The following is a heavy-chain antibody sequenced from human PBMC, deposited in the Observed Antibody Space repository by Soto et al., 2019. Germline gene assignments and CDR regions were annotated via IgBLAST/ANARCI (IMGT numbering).Heavy chain of an antibody. CDR1: GFTFSRYG. Sequence: GGALRVSCAASGFTFSRYGMHWVRQAPGKGLEWVAVIWYDGSNKYYADSVKGRFTISRDNSKNTLYLQMNSLRAEDTAVYYCARDHKTYYYGSGSPPVDYWGQGT. CDR2: IWYDGSNK. J-gene: IGHJ4*02. CDR3: ARDHKTYYYGSGSPPVDY. V-gene: IGHV3-33*01. D-gene: IGHD3-10*01.